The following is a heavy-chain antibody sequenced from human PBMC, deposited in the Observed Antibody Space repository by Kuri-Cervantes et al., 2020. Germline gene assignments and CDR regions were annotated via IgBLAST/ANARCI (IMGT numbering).Heavy chain of an antibody. D-gene: IGHD6-13*01. CDR1: GGSISSGGYS. Sequence: SQTLSLTCAVSGGSISSGGYSWSWIRQPPGKGLEWIGYIYHSGSTYYNPSLKGRVTISVDRSKNQFSLKLSSVTAADTAVYYCARWIAAAGTRYYYYYYGMDVWGQGTTVTVSS. J-gene: IGHJ6*02. V-gene: IGHV4-30-2*01. CDR2: IYHSGST. CDR3: ARWIAAAGTRYYYYYYGMDV.